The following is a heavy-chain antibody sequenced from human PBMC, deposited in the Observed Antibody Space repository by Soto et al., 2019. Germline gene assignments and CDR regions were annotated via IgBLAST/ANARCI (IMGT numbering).Heavy chain of an antibody. J-gene: IGHJ6*03. Sequence: PSETLSLTCTVSGGSISPYYWSWIRQPPGKGLEWIGYVYYSGNTNYNPSLESRVTISVDTSRNRFSLNLTSATAADTAAYYCARKGAAASYAHYYMDVWGRGTAVTVSS. CDR2: VYYSGNT. CDR1: GGSISPYY. D-gene: IGHD6-13*01. V-gene: IGHV4-59*01. CDR3: ARKGAAASYAHYYMDV.